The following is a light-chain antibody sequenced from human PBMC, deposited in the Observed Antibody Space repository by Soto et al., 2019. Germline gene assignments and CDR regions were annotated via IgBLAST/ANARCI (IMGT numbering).Light chain of an antibody. CDR2: DAS. J-gene: IGKJ2*01. Sequence: EIVLTQSPATLSLSPGERATLSCRASQNVDNHFAWYQQRPGQAPRLLIYDASTRAPGIPARFSGSGSGTDFTLTISSLEPEDCAVYFCQQRSSWLSYTFGQGTKLEI. CDR3: QQRSSWLSYT. V-gene: IGKV3-11*01. CDR1: QNVDNH.